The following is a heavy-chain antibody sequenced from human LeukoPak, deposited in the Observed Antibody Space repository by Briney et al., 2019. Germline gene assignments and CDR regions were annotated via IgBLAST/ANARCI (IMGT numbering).Heavy chain of an antibody. J-gene: IGHJ3*02. Sequence: GGSLRLSCAASGFTFSSYDMHWVRQATGKGLEWVSGIGTAGDTYYPGSVKGRFTISRGNPKNSLYLQMNSLRAGDTAVYYCAGGKGDYVHAFDIWGQGTMVTVSS. CDR1: GFTFSSYD. CDR3: AGGKGDYVHAFDI. V-gene: IGHV3-13*04. D-gene: IGHD4-17*01. CDR2: IGTAGDT.